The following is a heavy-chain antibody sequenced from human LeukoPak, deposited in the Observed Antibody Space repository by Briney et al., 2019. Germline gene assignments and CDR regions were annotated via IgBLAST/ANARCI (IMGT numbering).Heavy chain of an antibody. J-gene: IGHJ5*02. CDR3: ARGQQLVRHWFDP. V-gene: IGHV3-30*04. D-gene: IGHD6-13*01. CDR2: ISYDGSNK. Sequence: GGSLRLSCAASGFTFSSYAMHWVRQAPGKGLEWVAVISYDGSNKYYADSVKGRFTISRDNAKNSLYLQMNSLRAEDTAVYYCARGQQLVRHWFDPWGQGTLVTVSS. CDR1: GFTFSSYA.